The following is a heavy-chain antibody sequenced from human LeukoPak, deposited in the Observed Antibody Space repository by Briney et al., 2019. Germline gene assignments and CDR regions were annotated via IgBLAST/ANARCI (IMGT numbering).Heavy chain of an antibody. CDR1: GGSISSSSYY. Sequence: SETLSLTCTVSGGSISSSSYYWGWIRQPPGKGLEWIGSIYYSGSTYYNPSLKSRVTISVDTSKNQFSLKLSSVTAADTAVYYCARHQDPYYYDSSGYYDAAFDIWGQGTMVTVSS. CDR2: IYYSGST. D-gene: IGHD3-22*01. J-gene: IGHJ3*02. CDR3: ARHQDPYYYDSSGYYDAAFDI. V-gene: IGHV4-39*01.